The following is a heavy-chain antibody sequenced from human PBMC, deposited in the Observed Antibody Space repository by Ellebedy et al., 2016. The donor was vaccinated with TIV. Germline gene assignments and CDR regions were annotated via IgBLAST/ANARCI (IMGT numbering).Heavy chain of an antibody. J-gene: IGHJ4*02. V-gene: IGHV3-11*01. Sequence: PGGSLRLSCAASGFTFSEYYMSWIRQSPGKGLEWVSHISSSDNTIESADSVKGRFTISRDNAKNSVYLQMNSLRAEDSAVYYCARGYYDDNGYYAPGEWGPGTLVAVSS. CDR3: ARGYYDDNGYYAPGE. D-gene: IGHD3-22*01. CDR2: ISSSDNTI. CDR1: GFTFSEYY.